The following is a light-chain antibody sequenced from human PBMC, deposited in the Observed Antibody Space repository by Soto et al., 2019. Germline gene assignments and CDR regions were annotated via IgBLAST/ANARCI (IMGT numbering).Light chain of an antibody. CDR2: ADS. Sequence: MTQSPSSLSASVGDRVTITCRAGQGIRNDLGWYQQKPGQAPRLLIYADSNRATGIPARFSGSGSGTDFTLTISSLQSEDFAVYYCQQYNNWPRTFGQGTKVDIK. V-gene: IGKV3D-15*01. CDR1: QGIRND. CDR3: QQYNNWPRT. J-gene: IGKJ1*01.